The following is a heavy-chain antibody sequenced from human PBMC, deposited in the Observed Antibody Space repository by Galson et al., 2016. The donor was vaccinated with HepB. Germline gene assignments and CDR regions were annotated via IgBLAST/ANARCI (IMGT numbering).Heavy chain of an antibody. CDR2: IKGDGSLK. V-gene: IGHV3-7*01. Sequence: SLRLSCAVSGLSFSDLWMDWVRQAPGKGLEWVATIKGDGSLKFYVASVRGRFTISRDNAKNSVYLQMNSLTVEDTGVYYCAREGIGDYFDWGQGTLVTVSS. J-gene: IGHJ4*02. D-gene: IGHD2-21*01. CDR1: GLSFSDLW. CDR3: AREGIGDYFD.